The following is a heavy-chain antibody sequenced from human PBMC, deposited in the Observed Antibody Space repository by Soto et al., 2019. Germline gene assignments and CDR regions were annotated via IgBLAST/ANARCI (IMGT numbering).Heavy chain of an antibody. CDR2: IYASGAT. D-gene: IGHD3-10*01. CDR1: GGSISTYY. Sequence: SETLSLTCTVSGGSISTYYWSWIRQPPGGTLEWIGYIYASGATTYNPSLESRVTMSVDMPNNEFSLELTSLTAADTAVYYCARSHPFAGSIDHYYFDYWGQGTLVTVSS. CDR3: ARSHPFAGSIDHYYFDY. J-gene: IGHJ4*02. V-gene: IGHV4-59*01.